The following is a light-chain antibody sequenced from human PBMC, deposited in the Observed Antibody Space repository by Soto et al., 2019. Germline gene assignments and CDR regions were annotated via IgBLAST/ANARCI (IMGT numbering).Light chain of an antibody. J-gene: IGKJ1*01. CDR2: GAS. Sequence: EIVLTQSPATLSVSPREPPTLSFRASQSISSNLAWYQQKPRQAPRLLIYGASNRATDIPARFSGSGSGTDFTITIRNLEPEDFAVYYCQQHSHWPPWTFGQGNKGDIK. CDR3: QQHSHWPPWT. V-gene: IGKV3-11*01. CDR1: QSISSN.